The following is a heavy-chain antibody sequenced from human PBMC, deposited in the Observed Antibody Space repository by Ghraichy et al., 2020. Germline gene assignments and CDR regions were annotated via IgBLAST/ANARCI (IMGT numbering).Heavy chain of an antibody. CDR2: IIPILGIA. D-gene: IGHD3-10*01. CDR3: ARSQGDSGSYYWSWFDP. J-gene: IGHJ5*02. CDR1: GGTFSSYA. Sequence: SVKVSCKASGGTFSSYAISWVRQAPGQGLEWMGRIIPILGIANYAQKFQGRVTITADKSTSTAYMELSSLRSEDTAVYYCARSQGDSGSYYWSWFDPWGQGTLVTVSS. V-gene: IGHV1-69*04.